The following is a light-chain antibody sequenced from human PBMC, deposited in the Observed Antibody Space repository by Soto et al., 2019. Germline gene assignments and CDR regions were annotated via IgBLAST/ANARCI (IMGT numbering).Light chain of an antibody. Sequence: QSALTQPPSVSGSPGQSVTISCTGTSSDVGSYDRVSWYQQSPGTAPKVIIFEVSNRPSGVPDRFSGSKSGNTASLTISGLQAEDEADYYCSSHTNIRPLFGGGTKLTVL. CDR2: EVS. V-gene: IGLV2-18*02. CDR3: SSHTNIRPL. CDR1: SSDVGSYDR. J-gene: IGLJ2*01.